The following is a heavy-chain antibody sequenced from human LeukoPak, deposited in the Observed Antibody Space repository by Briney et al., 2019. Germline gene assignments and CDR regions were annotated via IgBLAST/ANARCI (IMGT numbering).Heavy chain of an antibody. CDR1: GGSFSGYY. V-gene: IGHV4-34*01. CDR3: GRGLVGYDFWSGYFGTTFDY. CDR2: INHSGST. Sequence: SETLSLTCAVYGGSFSGYYWSWIRQPPGKGLEWIGEINHSGSTNYNPSLKSRVTISVDTSKNQFSLKLSSVTAADTAVYYCGRGLVGYDFWSGYFGTTFDYWGQGTLVTVSS. J-gene: IGHJ4*02. D-gene: IGHD3-3*01.